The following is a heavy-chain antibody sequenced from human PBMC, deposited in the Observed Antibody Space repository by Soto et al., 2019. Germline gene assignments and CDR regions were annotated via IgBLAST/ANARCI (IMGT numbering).Heavy chain of an antibody. Sequence: GGSLRLSWAASGFTFSSYWMHWLRQAPGRGLVWVSRINSDGSSTSYADSVKGRFTISRDNAKNTLYLQMNSLRAEDTAVYYCASGPITALYGMAVWGQGATVTVSS. V-gene: IGHV3-74*01. J-gene: IGHJ6*02. CDR3: ASGPITALYGMAV. CDR1: GFTFSSYW. D-gene: IGHD5-18*01. CDR2: INSDGSST.